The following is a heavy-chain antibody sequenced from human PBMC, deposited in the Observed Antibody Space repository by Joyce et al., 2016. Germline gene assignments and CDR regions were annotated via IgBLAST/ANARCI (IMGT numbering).Heavy chain of an antibody. V-gene: IGHV3-48*02. CDR2: VRASSGTI. CDR1: GFSFNTYS. Sequence: EVQLVESGGGLVQPGGSLRLSWAASGFSFNTYSINWVRQAPGKGLELLSDVRASSGTIYYADSVKGRSTISRDNAKNSVYLQMNSRRDEDTAVYYCARVGRTGYTCDYWGQGTLVTVSS. CDR3: ARVGRTGYTCDY. D-gene: IGHD5-24*01. J-gene: IGHJ4*02.